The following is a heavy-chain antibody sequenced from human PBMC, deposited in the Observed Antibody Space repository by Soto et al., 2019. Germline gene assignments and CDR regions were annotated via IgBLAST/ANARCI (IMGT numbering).Heavy chain of an antibody. D-gene: IGHD3-16*02. V-gene: IGHV2-5*02. Sequence: QITLKESGPTLVKPTQPLTLTCTFSGFSLSTSGVGVGWIRQPPGKALEWLALIYWDDDKRYSPSLKSRLTITKDTSKHQVVLTMTNIDPVDTATYYCAHTMITFGGIIGDFDYWGQGTLVTVSS. J-gene: IGHJ4*02. CDR3: AHTMITFGGIIGDFDY. CDR1: GFSLSTSGVG. CDR2: IYWDDDK.